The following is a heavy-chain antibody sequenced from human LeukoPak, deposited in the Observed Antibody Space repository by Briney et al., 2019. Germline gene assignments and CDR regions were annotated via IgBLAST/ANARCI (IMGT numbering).Heavy chain of an antibody. CDR1: GYCISSGYY. CDR2: IYHSGST. D-gene: IGHD3-22*01. V-gene: IGHV4-38-2*01. CDR3: ASADSSGYFYVAY. Sequence: SETLSLTCAVSGYCISSGYYWGWIRQPPGKGLEWIGTIYHSGSTYYNPSLKSRVTISVDTSKNQFSLKLSSVTAADTAVYYCASADSSGYFYVAYWGQGTLVTVSS. J-gene: IGHJ4*02.